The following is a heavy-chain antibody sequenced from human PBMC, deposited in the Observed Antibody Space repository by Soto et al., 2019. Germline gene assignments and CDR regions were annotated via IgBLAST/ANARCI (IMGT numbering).Heavy chain of an antibody. CDR3: ARDPGLSGWYRRRYYYYGMDV. V-gene: IGHV4-59*01. D-gene: IGHD6-19*01. CDR1: GGSISSYY. Sequence: PSETLSLTCTVSGGSISSYYWSWIRQPPGKGLEWIGYIYYSGSTNYNPSLKSRVTISVDTSKNQFSLKLSSVTAADTAVYYCARDPGLSGWYRRRYYYYGMDVWGQGTTVT. J-gene: IGHJ6*02. CDR2: IYYSGST.